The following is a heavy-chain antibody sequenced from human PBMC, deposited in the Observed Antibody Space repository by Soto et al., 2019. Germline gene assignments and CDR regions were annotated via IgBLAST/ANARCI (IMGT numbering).Heavy chain of an antibody. CDR1: GFTFTSAA. V-gene: IGHV1-58*01. J-gene: IGHJ6*02. D-gene: IGHD6-13*01. CDR3: AADRWYRSSWYGVDYYGMDV. Sequence: SVKVSGKASGFTFTSAAVQWVRQARGQRLEWIGWIVVGSGNTNYAQKFQERVTITRDMSTSTAYMELSSLRSEDTAVYYCAADRWYRSSWYGVDYYGMDVWV. CDR2: IVVGSGNT.